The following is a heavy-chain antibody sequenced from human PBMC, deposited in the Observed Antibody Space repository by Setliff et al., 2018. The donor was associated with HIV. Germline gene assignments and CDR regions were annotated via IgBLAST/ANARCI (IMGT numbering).Heavy chain of an antibody. J-gene: IGHJ5*02. Sequence: PSETLSLTCAVYTESLTRYDWAWIRQSPEKGLEWIGETDDSGSIIYNPSLQSRVTMSVDTSKNQFSLKVRSLTAADTGLYYCARVKSIKTTLVRLWPRFDLWGQGTQVTVSS. CDR3: ARVKSIKTTLVRLWPRFDL. D-gene: IGHD3-10*01. CDR2: TDDSGSI. CDR1: TESLTRYD. V-gene: IGHV4-34*01.